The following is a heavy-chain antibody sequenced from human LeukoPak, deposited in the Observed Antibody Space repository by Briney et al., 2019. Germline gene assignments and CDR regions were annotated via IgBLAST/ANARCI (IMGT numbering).Heavy chain of an antibody. V-gene: IGHV4-38-2*01. CDR2: IYHSGNT. J-gene: IGHJ2*01. Sequence: SETLSLTCAVSGYSISSGYYWGWIRPPPGKGLEWIGSIYHSGNTYYNPSPKSRVTISVDTSKNQFFLKVTSVTAADAAVYYCARPKYGDAAYFALWGRGALVTVSS. CDR1: GYSISSGYY. CDR3: ARPKYGDAAYFAL. D-gene: IGHD4-17*01.